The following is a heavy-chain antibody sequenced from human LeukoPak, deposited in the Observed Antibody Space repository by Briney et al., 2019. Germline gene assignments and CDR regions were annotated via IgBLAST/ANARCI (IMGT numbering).Heavy chain of an antibody. CDR1: GYTFTSSY. Sequence: GASVKVSCKASGYTFTSSYIHWVRQAPGQGLEWMGWINPNSGGTNYEQKFQGSVTMTRDTSISTAYMELSRLTSDDTAVYYCARRRPAATDAGYYYYYMDVWGKGTTVTVSS. J-gene: IGHJ6*03. D-gene: IGHD2-2*01. V-gene: IGHV1-2*02. CDR2: INPNSGGT. CDR3: ARRRPAATDAGYYYYYMDV.